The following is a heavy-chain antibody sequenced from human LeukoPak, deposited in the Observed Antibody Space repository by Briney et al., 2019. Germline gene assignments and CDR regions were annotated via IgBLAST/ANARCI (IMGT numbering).Heavy chain of an antibody. D-gene: IGHD3-10*01. CDR3: ARRYGSGSRFAHYYYYYYMDV. Sequence: KPSETLSLTCAVYRGSFSGHYWSWIRQPPGKGLEWIGEINHSGSTNYNPSLKSRVTISVDTSKKQFSLKLSSVTAADTAVYYCARRYGSGSRFAHYYYYYYMDVWGKGTTVTISS. J-gene: IGHJ6*03. V-gene: IGHV4-34*01. CDR1: RGSFSGHY. CDR2: INHSGST.